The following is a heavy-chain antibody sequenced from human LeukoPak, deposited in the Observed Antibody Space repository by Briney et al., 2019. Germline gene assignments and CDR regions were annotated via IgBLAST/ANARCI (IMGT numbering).Heavy chain of an antibody. CDR3: ARGVHISAYWSSGKNAFDI. J-gene: IGHJ3*02. V-gene: IGHV4-59*01. CDR2: IYNSGST. D-gene: IGHD3-22*01. Sequence: PSETLSLTCTVSGGSISTYYWSWLRQPPGKGLEGLGDIYNSGSTNYNPSLKSRVTISVDTSKNQFSLKMTYVTAADTAVYYCARGVHISAYWSSGKNAFDIWGQGTMVTVSS. CDR1: GGSISTYY.